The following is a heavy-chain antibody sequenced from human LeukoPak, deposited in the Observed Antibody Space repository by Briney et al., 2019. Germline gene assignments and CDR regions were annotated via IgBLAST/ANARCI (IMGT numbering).Heavy chain of an antibody. CDR1: GASISSGNYF. CDR3: ARALCINGVCEWFDP. Sequence: SETLSLTCTVSGASISSGNYFWSRIRQPAGKGLEWIGRIYTSGSTNYNPSLKTRVTISVDTSKNQFSLKLRSVTAADTAVYYCARALCINGVCEWFDPWGQGSLVTVSS. V-gene: IGHV4-61*02. D-gene: IGHD2-8*01. J-gene: IGHJ5*02. CDR2: IYTSGST.